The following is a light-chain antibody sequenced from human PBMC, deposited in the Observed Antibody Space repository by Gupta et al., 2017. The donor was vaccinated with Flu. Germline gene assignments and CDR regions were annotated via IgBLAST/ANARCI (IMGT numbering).Light chain of an antibody. CDR1: SSDVGGYNY. Sequence: QSALTQPASVPGSPGPPITISCPGTSSDVGGYNYVSWYQQHPGKAPKLMLYEVRNRPSGVSNRCSGSKSGNTASLTISGLQAEDEAYYYCSSYTSSSTLVFGGGTKLTVL. V-gene: IGLV2-14*01. CDR2: EVR. CDR3: SSYTSSSTLV. J-gene: IGLJ2*01.